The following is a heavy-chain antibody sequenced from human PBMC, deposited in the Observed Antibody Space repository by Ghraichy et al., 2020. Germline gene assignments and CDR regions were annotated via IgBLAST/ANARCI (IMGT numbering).Heavy chain of an antibody. J-gene: IGHJ4*02. D-gene: IGHD5-18*01. V-gene: IGHV4-39*01. CDR3: ARHEDTAMGILFDY. Sequence: SETLSLTCTVSGGSISSSSYYWGWIRQPPGKGLEWIGSIYYSGSTYYNPSLKSRVTISVDTSKNQFSLKLSSVTAADTAVYYCARHEDTAMGILFDYWGQGTLVTVSS. CDR2: IYYSGST. CDR1: GGSISSSSYY.